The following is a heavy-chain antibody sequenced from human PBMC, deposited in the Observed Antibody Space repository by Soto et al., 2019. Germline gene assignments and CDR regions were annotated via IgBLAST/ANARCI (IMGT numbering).Heavy chain of an antibody. V-gene: IGHV4-59*01. CDR1: NGSISGFY. CDR3: AREGILTVAATPGAFDI. D-gene: IGHD2-15*01. CDR2: IHYSGRT. J-gene: IGHJ3*02. Sequence: LSLTCSVSNGSISGFYWTWIRQPPGKILEWIGYIHYSGRTDYNPSLTSRATMSVDTSKSQFSLKLSSVTAADTAVYYCAREGILTVAATPGAFDIWGQGTMVTVSS.